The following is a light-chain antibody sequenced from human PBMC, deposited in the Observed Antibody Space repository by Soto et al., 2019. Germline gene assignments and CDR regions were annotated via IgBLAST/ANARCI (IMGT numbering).Light chain of an antibody. J-gene: IGLJ1*01. CDR3: CSYAGASTFV. Sequence: QSALTQPASVSGSPGQSITISCTGTSSDVGSYNLVSWYQQYLGKAPKLMIYEVSKRPSGVSNRFSGSKSGNTASLTISGLQAEDEGDYFCCSYAGASTFVFGTGTKGTVL. V-gene: IGLV2-23*02. CDR2: EVS. CDR1: SSDVGSYNL.